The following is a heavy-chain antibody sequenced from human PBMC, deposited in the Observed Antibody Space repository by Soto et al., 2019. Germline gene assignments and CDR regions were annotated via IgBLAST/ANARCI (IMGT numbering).Heavy chain of an antibody. J-gene: IGHJ4*02. D-gene: IGHD5-12*01. CDR1: GFTFRIND. Sequence: EVQLLESGGGFVQPGGSLRLSCAAYGFTFRINDMNWVRQAPGKGLEWVSGISHSDGSTPYVDSVKGRFTMSRDNSKNTLYLEMNSLRADDTAVYYCTTLDRGCDHFDNWGQGTLVTVSS. V-gene: IGHV3-23*01. CDR2: ISHSDGST. CDR3: TTLDRGCDHFDN.